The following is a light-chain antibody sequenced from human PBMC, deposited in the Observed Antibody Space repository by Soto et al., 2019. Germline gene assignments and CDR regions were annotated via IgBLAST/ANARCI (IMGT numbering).Light chain of an antibody. CDR2: GAS. CDR3: QQYGSSPWT. J-gene: IGKJ1*01. Sequence: EIVLTQSPGTLSLSPGERPTLSCRASQSVSSSYLAWYQQKPGQAPRLLIYGASSRATGIPDRFSGSGSGTDFTLTISRLETEDFAVYYCQQYGSSPWTFGQGTKVEIK. CDR1: QSVSSSY. V-gene: IGKV3-20*01.